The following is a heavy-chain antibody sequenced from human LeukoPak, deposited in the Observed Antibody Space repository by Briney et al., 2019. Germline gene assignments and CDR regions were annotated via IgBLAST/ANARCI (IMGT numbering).Heavy chain of an antibody. Sequence: GGSLRLSCAASGFTFSSYGMHWVRQAPGKGLEWVAVIWYDGSNKYYADSVKGRFTISRDNSKNTLYLQMNSLRAEDTAVYYCARMQATSIAGRKWFDPWGQGTLVTVSS. CDR3: ARMQATSIAGRKWFDP. D-gene: IGHD6-6*01. J-gene: IGHJ5*02. CDR1: GFTFSSYG. CDR2: IWYDGSNK. V-gene: IGHV3-33*01.